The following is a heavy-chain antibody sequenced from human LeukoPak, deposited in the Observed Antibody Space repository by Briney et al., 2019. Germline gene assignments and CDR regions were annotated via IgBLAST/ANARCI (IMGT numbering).Heavy chain of an antibody. D-gene: IGHD3-9*01. Sequence: GGSLRLSCAASGFTFSNYAMSWVRQAPGEGLEWVSAISNSGGTIHYADSVKGRFTISRDNAKNTLYLQMNSLRAEDTAVYYCARDPYDILTGPYFDYWGQGTLVTVSS. CDR1: GFTFSNYA. CDR2: ISNSGGTI. V-gene: IGHV3-23*01. CDR3: ARDPYDILTGPYFDY. J-gene: IGHJ4*02.